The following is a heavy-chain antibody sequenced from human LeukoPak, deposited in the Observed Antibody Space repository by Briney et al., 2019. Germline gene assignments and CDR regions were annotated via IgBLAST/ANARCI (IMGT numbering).Heavy chain of an antibody. CDR2: IGRSGGGT. D-gene: IGHD3-22*01. CDR1: AFAFSTYA. Sequence: HPGGSLRLSCAASAFAFSTYAMSWVRQAPGKGLEWVSVIGRSGGGTYCADSVKGRFTVSRDNSKNTLYLQMNSLRAEDTAVYYCVRRNQYYEGSGYYSGTFDIWGQGTMVTVSS. CDR3: VRRNQYYEGSGYYSGTFDI. V-gene: IGHV3-23*01. J-gene: IGHJ3*02.